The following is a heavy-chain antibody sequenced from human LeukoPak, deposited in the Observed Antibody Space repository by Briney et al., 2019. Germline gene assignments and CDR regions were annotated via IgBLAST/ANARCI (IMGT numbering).Heavy chain of an antibody. V-gene: IGHV1-2*02. J-gene: IGHJ6*02. D-gene: IGHD3-3*01. Sequence: ASVKVSCKASGYTFTSYDINWVRQAPGQGLEWMGWINPNSGGTNYAQKFQGRVTMTRDTSISTAYMELSRLRSDDTAVYYCARPILRFSYGMDVWGQGTTVTVSS. CDR2: INPNSGGT. CDR3: ARPILRFSYGMDV. CDR1: GYTFTSYD.